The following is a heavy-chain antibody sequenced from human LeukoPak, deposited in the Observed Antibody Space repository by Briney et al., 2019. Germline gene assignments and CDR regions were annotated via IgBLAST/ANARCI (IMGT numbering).Heavy chain of an antibody. J-gene: IGHJ4*02. CDR1: GGSFSGYY. V-gene: IGHV4-34*01. D-gene: IGHD3-3*01. Sequence: SETLSLICAVYGGSFSGYYWSWIRQPPGKGLEWIGEINHSGSTNYNPSLKSRVTISVDTSKNQFSLKLSSVTAADTAVYYCARGMYYDFWSGYHYFDYWGQGTLVTVSS. CDR2: INHSGST. CDR3: ARGMYYDFWSGYHYFDY.